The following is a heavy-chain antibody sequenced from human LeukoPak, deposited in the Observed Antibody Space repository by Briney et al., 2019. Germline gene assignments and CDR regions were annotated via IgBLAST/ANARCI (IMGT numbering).Heavy chain of an antibody. Sequence: SETLSLTCTVSGGSISSYYWSWIRQPPGKGLEWIGYIYYSGSTNYNPSLKSRVTISVDTSKNQFSLKLSSVTAADTAVYYCARVPLNGVGHYYYYMDVWGKGTTVTVSS. V-gene: IGHV4-59*01. CDR1: GGSISSYY. J-gene: IGHJ6*03. CDR2: IYYSGST. D-gene: IGHD2-8*01. CDR3: ARVPLNGVGHYYYYMDV.